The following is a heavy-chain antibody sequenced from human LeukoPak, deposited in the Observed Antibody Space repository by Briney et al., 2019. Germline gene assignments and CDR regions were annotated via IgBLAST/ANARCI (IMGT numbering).Heavy chain of an antibody. CDR3: AKDDGQQLGFDY. CDR1: GFTFSSYG. J-gene: IGHJ4*02. CDR2: ISGSGGST. D-gene: IGHD6-13*01. V-gene: IGHV3-23*01. Sequence: GGSLRLSCAASGFTFSSYGMSWVRQAPGKGLEWVSAISGSGGSTYYADSVKGRFTNSRDNSKNTLYLQMNSLRAEDTAVYYCAKDDGQQLGFDYWGQGTLVTVSS.